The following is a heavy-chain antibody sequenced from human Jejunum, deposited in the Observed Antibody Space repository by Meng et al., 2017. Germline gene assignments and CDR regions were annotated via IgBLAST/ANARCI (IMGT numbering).Heavy chain of an antibody. CDR3: ARDHMGSLDY. J-gene: IGHJ4*02. CDR2: AST. CDR1: GGSVSRAGYQ. V-gene: IGHV4-61*08. D-gene: IGHD1-26*01. Sequence: QVQRQESGPGLLRPSGTLSLICTVSGGSVSRAGYQWGWIRQPPGKGLEWIGYASTNYNPSLKSRVTISLDTSRNQFSLSLSSVTAADTAVDYCARDHMGSLDYWGQGILVTVSS.